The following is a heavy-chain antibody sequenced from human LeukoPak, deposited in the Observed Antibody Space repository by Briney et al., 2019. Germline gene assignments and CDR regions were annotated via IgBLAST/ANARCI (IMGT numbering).Heavy chain of an antibody. CDR2: INRDGSTT. J-gene: IGHJ4*02. CDR1: GFSFSSYW. D-gene: IGHD6-13*01. CDR3: ARGTIAAP. V-gene: IGHV3-74*01. Sequence: GGSLRLSCAASGFSFSSYWFHWVRQAPGQGLVWVSRINRDGSTTDYADSVKGRFTISRDNAKNTLYLQMNSLRAEDTAVYYCARGTIAAPWGQGTLVTVSS.